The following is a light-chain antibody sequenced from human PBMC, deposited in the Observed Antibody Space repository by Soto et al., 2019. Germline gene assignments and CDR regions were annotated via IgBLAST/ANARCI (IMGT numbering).Light chain of an antibody. Sequence: LTQPASVSGSPGQSITISCTGSSSDIGDYDYVSWYQQHPGKAPKVLISEVSNRPSGVSNRFSGSKSGNTASLTISGLQAEDEADYYCNSYATGNTRVFGTGTKVTVL. CDR3: NSYATGNTRV. CDR2: EVS. J-gene: IGLJ1*01. V-gene: IGLV2-14*01. CDR1: SSDIGDYDY.